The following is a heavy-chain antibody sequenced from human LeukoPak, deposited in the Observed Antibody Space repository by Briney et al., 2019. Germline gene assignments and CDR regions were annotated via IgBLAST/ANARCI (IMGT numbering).Heavy chain of an antibody. CDR1: GYSFTSYW. CDR2: IDPSDSYT. Sequence: GVSLRISCKGSGYSFTSYWISWVRQMPGKGLEWMGRIDPSDSYTNYSPSFQGHVTISADKSISTVYLQWSSLKASDTAMYYCARHSAGIVVAGKWGQGTLVTVSS. J-gene: IGHJ4*02. V-gene: IGHV5-10-1*01. D-gene: IGHD6-19*01. CDR3: ARHSAGIVVAGK.